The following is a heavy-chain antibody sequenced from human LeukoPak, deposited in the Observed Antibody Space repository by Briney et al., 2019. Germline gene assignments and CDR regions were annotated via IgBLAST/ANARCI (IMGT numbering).Heavy chain of an antibody. V-gene: IGHV3-7*01. CDR3: ASGNAVDY. Sequence: GGSLRLSCAVSEFIFSNYWVPWVRQAPGKGLEWVANIKQDGVEKYYADSVKGRFTISRDTAKNSLYLQMNSLRVEDTALYYCASGNAVDYGGRGTLVTVSS. D-gene: IGHD1-26*01. CDR2: IKQDGVEK. CDR1: EFIFSNYW. J-gene: IGHJ4*02.